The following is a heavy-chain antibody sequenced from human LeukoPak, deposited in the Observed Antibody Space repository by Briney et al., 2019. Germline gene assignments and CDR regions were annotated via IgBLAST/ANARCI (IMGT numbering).Heavy chain of an antibody. CDR1: GFTPRNYW. Sequence: GGSLRLSCAASGFTPRNYWMNWVRQAPGKGLEWVANIHRDGSVTYYEDSVKGRFTISRDNSKNTLYLQMSSLRAEDTALYYCVKDAPLNMLVGFDHWGQGTLVTVSS. CDR3: VKDAPLNMLVGFDH. J-gene: IGHJ4*02. D-gene: IGHD1-26*01. V-gene: IGHV3-7*03. CDR2: IHRDGSVT.